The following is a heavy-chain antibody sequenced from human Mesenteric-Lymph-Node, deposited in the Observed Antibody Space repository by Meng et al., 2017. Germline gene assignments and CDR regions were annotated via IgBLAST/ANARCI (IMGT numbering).Heavy chain of an antibody. CDR1: GGSLSGYY. CDR3: ARDYHYYYGMDV. Sequence: SETLSLTCTVKGGSLSGYYWSSIRQPPGKGLESIAEINYSGMTKHNPSLESRVILSLETSRNQFSLNLTSVTAADTAVYYCARDYHYYYGMDVWGQGTTVTVSS. J-gene: IGHJ6*02. CDR2: INYSGMT. V-gene: IGHV4-34*01.